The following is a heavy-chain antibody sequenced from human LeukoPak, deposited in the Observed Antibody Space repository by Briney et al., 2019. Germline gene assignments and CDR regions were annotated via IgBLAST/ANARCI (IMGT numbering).Heavy chain of an antibody. Sequence: GGSLRLSCAASGFTFSSYWMSWVRQAPGKGLEWVANIKEDGSEKSHAGSVKGRFTVSRDNTKNSLYLQMDSLRAEDTAVYYCAKCGAYRSYDYWGQGILVIVSS. D-gene: IGHD2-21*01. CDR2: IKEDGSEK. V-gene: IGHV3-7*01. J-gene: IGHJ4*02. CDR1: GFTFSSYW. CDR3: AKCGAYRSYDY.